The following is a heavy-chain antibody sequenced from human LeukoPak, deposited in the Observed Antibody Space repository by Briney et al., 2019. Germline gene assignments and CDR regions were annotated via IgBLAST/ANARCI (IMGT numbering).Heavy chain of an antibody. V-gene: IGHV1-18*01. CDR1: GYTFTSYG. CDR3: ARTDILTGYHDY. J-gene: IGHJ4*02. D-gene: IGHD3-9*01. Sequence: ASVTVSCKASGYTFTSYGISWVRQAPGQGLEWMGWISAYNGNTNYAQKLQGRVTMTTDTSTSTAYMELRSLRSDDTAVYYCARTDILTGYHDYWGQGTLVTVSS. CDR2: ISAYNGNT.